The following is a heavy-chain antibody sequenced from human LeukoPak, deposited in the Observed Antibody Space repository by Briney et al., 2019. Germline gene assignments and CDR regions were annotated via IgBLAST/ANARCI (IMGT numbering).Heavy chain of an antibody. V-gene: IGHV4-34*01. Sequence: SETLSLTCAVYGGSFSGYYWSWIRQPPGKGLEWIGEINHSGSTNYNPSLKSRVTISLDTSKNQFSLKLSSVTAADTAAYHCARESQSVLWFGVHLWGHGTLVTVSS. CDR2: INHSGST. J-gene: IGHJ4*01. CDR3: ARESQSVLWFGVHL. D-gene: IGHD3-10*01. CDR1: GGSFSGYY.